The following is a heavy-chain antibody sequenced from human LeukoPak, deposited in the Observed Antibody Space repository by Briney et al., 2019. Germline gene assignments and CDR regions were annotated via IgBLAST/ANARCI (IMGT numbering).Heavy chain of an antibody. V-gene: IGHV4-4*02. CDR1: GGSISSSNW. CDR2: IYYSGST. CDR3: ARHIKAAAGIFDY. Sequence: PSGTLSLTCAVSGGSISSSNWWSWVRQPPGKGLEWIGYIYYSGSTNYNPSLKSRVTISVDTSKNQFSLKLSSVTAADTAVYYCARHIKAAAGIFDYWGQGTLVTVSS. J-gene: IGHJ4*02. D-gene: IGHD6-13*01.